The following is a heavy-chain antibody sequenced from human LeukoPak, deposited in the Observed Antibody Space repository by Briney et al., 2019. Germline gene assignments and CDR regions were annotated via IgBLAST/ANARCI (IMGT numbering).Heavy chain of an antibody. D-gene: IGHD3-10*01. Sequence: GSLRLSCAASGFTFSSYGMHWVRQAPGKGLEWVAVISYDGSNKYYADSVKGRFTISRDNSKNTLYLQMNSLRAEDTAVYYCAKDLGFSDDYWGQGTLVTVSS. CDR2: ISYDGSNK. V-gene: IGHV3-30*18. J-gene: IGHJ4*02. CDR1: GFTFSSYG. CDR3: AKDLGFSDDY.